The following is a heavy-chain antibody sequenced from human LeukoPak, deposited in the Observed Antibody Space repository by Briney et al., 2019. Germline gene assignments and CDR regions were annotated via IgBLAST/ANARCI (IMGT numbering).Heavy chain of an antibody. J-gene: IGHJ2*01. D-gene: IGHD3-16*01. CDR2: IIPIFGTA. CDR3: ATGGCFETWYSDL. V-gene: IGHV1-69*13. Sequence: SVKVSCKASGGTFSSYAISWVRQAPGQGLEWMGGIIPIFGTANYAQKFQGRVTITADESTSTAYMELSSLRSEDTAVYYCATGGCFETWYSDLWGRGPLATAAS. CDR1: GGTFSSYA.